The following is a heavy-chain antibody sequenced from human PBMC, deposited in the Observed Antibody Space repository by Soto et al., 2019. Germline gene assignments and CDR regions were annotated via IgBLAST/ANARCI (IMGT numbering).Heavy chain of an antibody. CDR3: VSGVVPAAKRDY. Sequence: PSETLSLTCTVSGGSISSGGYYWSWIRQHPGKGLEWIGYIYYSGSTYYNPSLKSRVTISVDTSKNQFSLKLSSVTAADTAVYYCVSGVVPAAKRDYWGQGTLVTVSS. J-gene: IGHJ4*02. V-gene: IGHV4-31*03. CDR2: IYYSGST. D-gene: IGHD2-2*01. CDR1: GGSISSGGYY.